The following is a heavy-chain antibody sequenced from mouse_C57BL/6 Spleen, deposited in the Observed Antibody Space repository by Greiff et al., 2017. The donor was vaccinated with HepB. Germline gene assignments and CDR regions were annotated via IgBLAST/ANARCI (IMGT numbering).Heavy chain of an antibody. CDR1: GFSLTSYG. CDR3: ARDGSSHYYAMDY. Sequence: VKLMESGPGLVAPSQSLSITCTVSGFSLTSYGVHWVRQPPGKGLEWLVVIWSDGSTTYNSALKSRLSISKDNSKSQVFLKMNSLQTDDTAMYYCARDGSSHYYAMDYWGQGTSVTVSS. V-gene: IGHV2-6*03. J-gene: IGHJ4*01. D-gene: IGHD1-1*01. CDR2: IWSDGST.